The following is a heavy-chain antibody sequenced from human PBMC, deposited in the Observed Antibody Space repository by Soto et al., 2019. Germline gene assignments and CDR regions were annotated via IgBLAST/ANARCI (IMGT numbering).Heavy chain of an antibody. CDR2: IYKSANT. D-gene: IGHD3-3*01. Sequence: SETLSLTCSVSGDSISNLDYFWAWIRQPPGQALEYIGYIYKSANTYYNPSFESRVAISVDTSKNQFSLKLSAVTAADTAVYYCARLDFRMNWFDPWGQGTLVTVSS. J-gene: IGHJ5*02. CDR1: GDSISNLDYF. V-gene: IGHV4-30-4*01. CDR3: ARLDFRMNWFDP.